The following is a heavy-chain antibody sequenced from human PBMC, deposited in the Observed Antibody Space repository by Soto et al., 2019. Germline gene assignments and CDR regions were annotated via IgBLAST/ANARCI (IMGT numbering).Heavy chain of an antibody. D-gene: IGHD6-19*01. J-gene: IGHJ4*02. Sequence: EVRLLESGGGLEQPGGSLRLSCAASGFAFNNYAMSWVRQAPGKGLEWVSGISGSGGTTYYADSVKGRITISNDNSKNTLYLQMNSLRAEDTAVDYCAKNYSSGTSWFDYWGQGTLVTVSS. CDR2: ISGSGGTT. V-gene: IGHV3-23*01. CDR1: GFAFNNYA. CDR3: AKNYSSGTSWFDY.